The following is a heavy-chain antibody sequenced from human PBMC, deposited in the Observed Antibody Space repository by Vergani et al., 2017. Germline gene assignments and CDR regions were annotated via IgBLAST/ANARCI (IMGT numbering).Heavy chain of an antibody. J-gene: IGHJ6*03. CDR3: ARLPALYYDYYMDV. CDR1: GGSFSGYY. CDR2: INHSGST. Sequence: QVQLQESGPGLLKPSENLSLTCAVYGGSFSGYYWSWIRQSPGKGLEWIGEINHSGSTNYNPSLKSRVTISVDTSKNQFSLKLSSVTAADTAVYYCARLPALYYDYYMDVWGKGTTVTVSS. V-gene: IGHV4-34*01.